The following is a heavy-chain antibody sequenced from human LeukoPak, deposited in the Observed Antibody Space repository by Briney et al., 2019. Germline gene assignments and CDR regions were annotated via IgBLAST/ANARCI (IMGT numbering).Heavy chain of an antibody. CDR3: ARIGYSSSSLDY. CDR2: INQDGSVI. J-gene: IGHJ4*02. Sequence: GGSLRLSCAASGFTFSNYWMTWVRQAPGKGLEWVANINQDGSVIYYVDSVKGRFSVSRDNAKNSVYFQMNSLRAEDTAVYYCARIGYSSSSLDYWGQGTLVTVSS. D-gene: IGHD6-6*01. V-gene: IGHV3-7*01. CDR1: GFTFSNYW.